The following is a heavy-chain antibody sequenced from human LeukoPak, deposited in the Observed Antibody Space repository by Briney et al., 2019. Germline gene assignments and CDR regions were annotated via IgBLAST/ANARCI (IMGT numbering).Heavy chain of an antibody. J-gene: IGHJ3*02. CDR2: IYPGDSDT. Sequence: GESLKISCKGSGYSFTSYWIGWVRQMPGKGLEWMGIIYPGDSDTRYSPSFQGQVTISSDKSINTAYLQWSSLKASDTAMFLCARRGFGGVVLDAFDIWGQGTVVTVSS. V-gene: IGHV5-51*01. CDR1: GYSFTSYW. D-gene: IGHD3-16*01. CDR3: ARRGFGGVVLDAFDI.